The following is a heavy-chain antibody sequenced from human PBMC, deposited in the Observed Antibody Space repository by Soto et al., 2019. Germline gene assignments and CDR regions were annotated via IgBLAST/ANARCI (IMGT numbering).Heavy chain of an antibody. CDR1: GFTFSSYS. V-gene: IGHV3-21*01. CDR3: AREGYDLRGDYYGMDV. D-gene: IGHD3-3*01. Sequence: PGGSLRLSCAASGFTFSSYSMHWVRQAPGKGLEWVSSISSSSSYIYYADSVKGRFTISRDNAKNSLYLQMNSLRAEDTAVYYCAREGYDLRGDYYGMDVWGQGTTVTVSS. J-gene: IGHJ6*02. CDR2: ISSSSSYI.